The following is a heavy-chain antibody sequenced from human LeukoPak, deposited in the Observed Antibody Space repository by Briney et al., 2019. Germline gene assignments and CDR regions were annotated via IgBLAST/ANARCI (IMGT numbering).Heavy chain of an antibody. CDR1: GYTFTIYY. CDR2: INPSAGRT. CDR3: ASISEYSSGWSPPFDY. V-gene: IGHV1-46*01. D-gene: IGHD6-19*01. J-gene: IGHJ4*02. Sequence: ASVTVSFTASGYTFTIYYMHWVRQAPGQGLEWMGIINPSAGRTSYAQQFQGRATMTRDTSTSTVYMELSSLRSEDTAVYYCASISEYSSGWSPPFDYWGQGTLVPVSS.